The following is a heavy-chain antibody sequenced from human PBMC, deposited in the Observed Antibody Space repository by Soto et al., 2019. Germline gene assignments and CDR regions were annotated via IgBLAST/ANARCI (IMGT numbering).Heavy chain of an antibody. CDR3: ARDFDYFDS. V-gene: IGHV4-61*01. D-gene: IGHD3-3*01. CDR1: GSSFSSGSYY. Sequence: KSSETLSLTCTVSGSSFSSGSYYWTWIRQPPRKGLEWIGYVYPTGRISYNPSLKRRVSISMDTSKNRFSLNLDSVTAAHTAVYFCARDFDYFDSWGQGTRVTVSS. J-gene: IGHJ4*02. CDR2: VYPTGRI.